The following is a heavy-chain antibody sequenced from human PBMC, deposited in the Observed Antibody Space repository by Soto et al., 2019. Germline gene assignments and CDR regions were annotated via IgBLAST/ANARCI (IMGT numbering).Heavy chain of an antibody. CDR3: ARDVRRGYCSGGSCSSDAFDI. D-gene: IGHD2-15*01. J-gene: IGHJ3*02. Sequence: QVQLVQSGAEVKKPGASVKVSCKASGYTFTSYGISWVRQAPGQGLEWMGWISAYNGNTNYAQKLQGRVTMTTDTPTSTAYMELRSLRSDDTAVYYCARDVRRGYCSGGSCSSDAFDIWGQGTMVTVSS. V-gene: IGHV1-18*04. CDR1: GYTFTSYG. CDR2: ISAYNGNT.